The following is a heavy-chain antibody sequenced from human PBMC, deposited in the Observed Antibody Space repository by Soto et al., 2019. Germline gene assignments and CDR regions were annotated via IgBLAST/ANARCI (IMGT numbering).Heavy chain of an antibody. CDR3: ARGLLWFVESPPLYYFDY. CDR2: IYYSGST. V-gene: IGHV4-59*01. CDR1: GGSISRYY. J-gene: IGHJ4*02. D-gene: IGHD3-10*01. Sequence: PSETLSLTCTVSGGSISRYYWSWIRQPPGKGLEWIGYIYYSGSTNYNPSLKSRVTISVDTSKNQFSLKLSSVTAADTAVYHCARGLLWFVESPPLYYFDYWGQGTLVTVSS.